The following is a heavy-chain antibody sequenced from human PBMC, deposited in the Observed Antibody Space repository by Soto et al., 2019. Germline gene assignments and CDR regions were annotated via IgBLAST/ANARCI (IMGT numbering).Heavy chain of an antibody. Sequence: QVQLVQSGAEVKKPGSSVKVSCKASGGTFSSYAISWVRQAPGQGLKWMGGIIPIFGTANYAQKFQGRVTITADESTSTAYMELSSLRSEDTAVYYCARALAGQQLVYYDYGMDVWGQGTTVTVSS. CDR3: ARALAGQQLVYYDYGMDV. J-gene: IGHJ6*02. V-gene: IGHV1-69*01. D-gene: IGHD6-13*01. CDR2: IIPIFGTA. CDR1: GGTFSSYA.